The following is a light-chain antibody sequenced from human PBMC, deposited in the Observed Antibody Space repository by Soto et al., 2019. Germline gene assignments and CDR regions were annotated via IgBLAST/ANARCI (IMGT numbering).Light chain of an antibody. CDR1: QSVTTS. J-gene: IGKJ2*01. Sequence: EIVLTQSPATLSLSPGERATLSCRASQSVTTSLAWYQQRPGQAPRLLIYDASSRATGIPARFSGSGSGTDFPLTISSLEPEDFAVYYCQQRSNWPLFSFGPGTQLEIK. V-gene: IGKV3-11*01. CDR2: DAS. CDR3: QQRSNWPLFS.